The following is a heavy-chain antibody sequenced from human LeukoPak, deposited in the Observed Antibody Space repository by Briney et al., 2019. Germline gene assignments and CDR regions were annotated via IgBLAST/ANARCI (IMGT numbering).Heavy chain of an antibody. V-gene: IGHV3-9*01. D-gene: IGHD3-9*01. CDR1: GFTFDDYA. Sequence: GGSLRLSCAVAGFTFDDYAMHWVRQVPGKGLEWVAGVSWNGGNKYYADSVKGRFTISRDNSKNTLYLQMNSLRAEDTAVYYCARDHGDLTGYYNVDYYYGMDVWGQGTTVTVSS. CDR3: ARDHGDLTGYYNVDYYYGMDV. J-gene: IGHJ6*02. CDR2: VSWNGGNK.